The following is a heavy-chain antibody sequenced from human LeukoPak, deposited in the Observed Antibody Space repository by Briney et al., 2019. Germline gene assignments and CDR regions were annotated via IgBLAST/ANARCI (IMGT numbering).Heavy chain of an antibody. CDR2: MNPNSGNT. CDR3: ARHWGSGKYSPKHFDY. Sequence: ASVKVSCKASGYTFTSYDINWVRQATGQGLEWMGWMNPNSGNTGYAQKFQGRVTITRNTSISTAYMELSSLRSEDTAVYYCARHWGSGKYSPKHFDYWGQGTLVTVSS. J-gene: IGHJ4*02. V-gene: IGHV1-8*03. D-gene: IGHD3-10*01. CDR1: GYTFTSYD.